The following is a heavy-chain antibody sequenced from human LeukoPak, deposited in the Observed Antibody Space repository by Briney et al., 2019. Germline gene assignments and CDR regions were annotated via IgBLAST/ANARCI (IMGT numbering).Heavy chain of an antibody. D-gene: IGHD3-22*01. Sequence: GGSLRLSCAASGFTFSDYYMSWIRQAPGKGLEWVSYIRSSGSTIYYADSVKGRFTISRDNAKNSLYLQMNSLRAEDTAVYYCAREYYYDSSGYVRYWGQGTLVTVSS. CDR3: AREYYYDSSGYVRY. V-gene: IGHV3-11*01. J-gene: IGHJ4*02. CDR2: IRSSGSTI. CDR1: GFTFSDYY.